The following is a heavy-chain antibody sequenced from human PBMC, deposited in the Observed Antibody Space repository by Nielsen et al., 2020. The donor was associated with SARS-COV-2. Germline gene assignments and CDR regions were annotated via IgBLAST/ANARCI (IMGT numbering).Heavy chain of an antibody. Sequence: GESLKISCAASGFTFSSYWMHWVRQAPGKGLVWVSRISSDGSSTSYADSVKGRFTISRDNAKNTLYLQMNSLRAEDTAVYYCAKGYSSGWYVGDYWGQGTLVTVSS. J-gene: IGHJ4*02. CDR3: AKGYSSGWYVGDY. CDR2: ISSDGSST. V-gene: IGHV3-74*01. D-gene: IGHD6-19*01. CDR1: GFTFSSYW.